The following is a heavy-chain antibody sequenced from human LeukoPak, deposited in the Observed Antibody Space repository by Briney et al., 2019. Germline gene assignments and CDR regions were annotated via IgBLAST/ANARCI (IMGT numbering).Heavy chain of an antibody. CDR1: GYTFTSYF. V-gene: IGHV1-46*01. CDR3: ACLPYAFDI. J-gene: IGHJ3*02. CDR2: INPSGGST. Sequence: ASVKVSCKASGYTFTSYFMHWVRQAPGQGLEWMALINPSGGSTHYAQKFQGRVTVTRDTSTSTVYMELTSLRSEDTAVYYCACLPYAFDIWGQGTMVTVSS.